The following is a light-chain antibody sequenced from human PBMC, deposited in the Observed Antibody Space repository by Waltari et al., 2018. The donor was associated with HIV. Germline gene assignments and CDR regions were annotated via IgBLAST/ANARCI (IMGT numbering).Light chain of an antibody. Sequence: QSVLTHPPSVSAAPGQKVTISCSGHRSNIGNHYVSCYQQVHGTAPKLLIYDNDNRPSGIPDRFSASKSGTSATLGITGLQTGDEADYYCGTWDSSLSAGVFGGGTKLTVL. CDR2: DND. CDR3: GTWDSSLSAGV. CDR1: RSNIGNHY. V-gene: IGLV1-51*01. J-gene: IGLJ2*01.